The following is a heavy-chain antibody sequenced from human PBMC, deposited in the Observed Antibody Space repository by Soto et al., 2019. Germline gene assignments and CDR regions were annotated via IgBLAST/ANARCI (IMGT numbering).Heavy chain of an antibody. V-gene: IGHV3-30*18. CDR2: ISYDGSEK. CDR3: AKSPNFYCSSPNCYKYYFDH. J-gene: IGHJ4*02. Sequence: GGSLRLSCAASGFTFNTYGMHWVSQAPGKGLEWVAVISYDGSEKYYVDSVKGRFTISKDNSKNTLYLQMNSLRPEDTAVYYCAKSPNFYCSSPNCYKYYFDHWGQGTRDTVSS. CDR1: GFTFNTYG. D-gene: IGHD2-2*02.